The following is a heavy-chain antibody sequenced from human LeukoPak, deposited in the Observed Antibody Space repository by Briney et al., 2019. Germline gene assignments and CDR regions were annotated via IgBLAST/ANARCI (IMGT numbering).Heavy chain of an antibody. CDR1: GGTFTSYT. D-gene: IGHD5-18*01. CDR2: IIPIFGTA. CDR3: AGVDTVMVNFDN. V-gene: IGHV1-69*05. J-gene: IGHJ4*02. Sequence: ASVKVSCKASGGTFTSYTISWVRQAPGQGLEWMGGIIPIFGTANYAQKFPGRVTITTVESTSTACMEVSSLRSEDTAVYYCAGVDTVMVNFDNRGEGKLVTVSS.